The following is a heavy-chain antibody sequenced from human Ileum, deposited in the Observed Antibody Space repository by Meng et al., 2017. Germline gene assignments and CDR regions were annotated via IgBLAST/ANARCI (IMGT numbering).Heavy chain of an antibody. CDR2: INTNTGNP. V-gene: IGHV7-4-1*02. J-gene: IGHJ4*02. D-gene: IGHD4-17*01. Sequence: QVHLVQTGSGWKKPGASVKVPCLASGYIFTTNTINWVRQAPGQGLEWMGWINTNTGNPTYAQGFTGRFVFSLDTSVNTAYLQISSLKAEDTAVYYCARVTGDDYGIEFAYWGQGTLVTVSS. CDR1: GYIFTTNT. CDR3: ARVTGDDYGIEFAY.